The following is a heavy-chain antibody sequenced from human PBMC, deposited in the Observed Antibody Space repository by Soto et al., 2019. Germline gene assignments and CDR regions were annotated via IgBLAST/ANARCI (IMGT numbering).Heavy chain of an antibody. Sequence: EVQLVESGGGLVQPGGSLRLSCAASGFTFSDHYMDWVRQAPGKGLEWVGRSRNKANSYTTEYAASVKGRFTISRADSENSVHLQMNSLKIEDTAVYFCIRPMTGTTRGFDYWGQGTLVTVSS. V-gene: IGHV3-72*01. CDR3: IRPMTGTTRGFDY. J-gene: IGHJ4*02. CDR1: GFTFSDHY. CDR2: SRNKANSYTT. D-gene: IGHD1-1*01.